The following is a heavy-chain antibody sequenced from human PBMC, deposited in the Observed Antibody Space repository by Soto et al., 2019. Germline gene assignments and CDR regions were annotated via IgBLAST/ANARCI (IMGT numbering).Heavy chain of an antibody. Sequence: SVKVSCKASGGTFRSYAISWVRQAPGQGLEWMGGIIPIFGTANYAQKFQGRVTITADESTSTAYMELSSLRSEDTAVYYCARDMGYCSSTSCYFFYFDYWGQGTLVTVSS. CDR2: IIPIFGTA. J-gene: IGHJ4*02. V-gene: IGHV1-69*13. CDR1: GGTFRSYA. D-gene: IGHD2-2*01. CDR3: ARDMGYCSSTSCYFFYFDY.